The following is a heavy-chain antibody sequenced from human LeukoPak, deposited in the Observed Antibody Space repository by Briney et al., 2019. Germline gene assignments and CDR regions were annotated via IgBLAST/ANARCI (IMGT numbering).Heavy chain of an antibody. CDR3: ATHAIAGSPVY. J-gene: IGHJ4*02. Sequence: GGSLRLSCAASGFTFSSYGMSWVRQAPGKGLEWVSSIDGSGRSTKYAESVKDRFTISRDSSKNTLYLQMNSLRAEDTATYYCATHAIAGSPVYWGQGTLVTVSS. CDR2: IDGSGRST. D-gene: IGHD6-13*01. V-gene: IGHV3-23*01. CDR1: GFTFSSYG.